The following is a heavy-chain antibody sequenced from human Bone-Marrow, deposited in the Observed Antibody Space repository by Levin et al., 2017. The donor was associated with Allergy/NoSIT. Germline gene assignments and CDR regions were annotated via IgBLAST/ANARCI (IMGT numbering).Heavy chain of an antibody. CDR1: GYTLSELS. Sequence: GESLKISCKVSGYTLSELSIHWVRQAPGKGLEWVGGFDPEDVETIYAQRFQGRVTMTEDTSTDTSYMELSSLRSDDTAVYYCATGRPWDGETTGTDDVLETWGQGTMVTVSS. V-gene: IGHV1-24*01. CDR2: FDPEDVET. CDR3: ATGRPWDGETTGTDDVLET. D-gene: IGHD4-17*01. J-gene: IGHJ3*01.